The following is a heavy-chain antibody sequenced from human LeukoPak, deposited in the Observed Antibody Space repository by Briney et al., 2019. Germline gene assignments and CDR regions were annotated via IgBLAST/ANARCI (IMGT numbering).Heavy chain of an antibody. CDR1: GFTVSSNY. CDR3: AKDAGYRGRAFDI. D-gene: IGHD3-16*02. J-gene: IGHJ3*02. Sequence: GGSLRLSCAASGFTVSSNYMNWVRQAPGKGLEWVSVIVGSGATTYYADSVKGRFTISRDNSKNKVYLQMSSLRVDDTAMYYCAKDAGYRGRAFDIWGQGTMVTVSS. CDR2: IVGSGATT. V-gene: IGHV3-53*01.